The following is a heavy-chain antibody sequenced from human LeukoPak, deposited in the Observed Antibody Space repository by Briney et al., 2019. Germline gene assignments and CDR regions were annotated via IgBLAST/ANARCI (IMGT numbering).Heavy chain of an antibody. CDR1: GFTFSSYA. V-gene: IGHV3-23*01. CDR2: ISGSGGST. Sequence: GGSLRLSCAASGFTFSSYAMSWGRQAPGKGLEWVSAISGSGGSTYYADSVKGRFTISRDNSKNTLYLQMNSLRAEDTAVYYCAKVLTMIVVVTGDAFDIWGQGTMVTVSS. D-gene: IGHD3-22*01. J-gene: IGHJ3*02. CDR3: AKVLTMIVVVTGDAFDI.